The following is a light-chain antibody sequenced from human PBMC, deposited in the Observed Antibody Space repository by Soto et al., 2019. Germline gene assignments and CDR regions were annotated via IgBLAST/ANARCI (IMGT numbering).Light chain of an antibody. CDR2: SYD. J-gene: IGLJ1*01. CDR3: AAWDATLDGYV. CDR1: SSNLGDNT. Sequence: QSVLTQPPSASGPPGQRVTTFCSTSSSNLGDNTVNWYQHVPGTAPKLLIYSYDQRPSGVPDRFSGSRSGTSASLAISGLQSEDEADYYCAAWDATLDGYVFGTGTKVTVL. V-gene: IGLV1-44*01.